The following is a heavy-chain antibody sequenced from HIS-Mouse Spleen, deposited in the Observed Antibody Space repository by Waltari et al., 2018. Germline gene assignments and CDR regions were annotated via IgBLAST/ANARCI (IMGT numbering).Heavy chain of an antibody. D-gene: IGHD6-13*01. CDR2: IYYSGTT. J-gene: IGHJ2*01. V-gene: IGHV4-39*07. CDR1: GGSISSSSYY. CDR3: AREIPYSSSWYDWYFDL. Sequence: QLQLQESGPGLVKPSETLSLTCTVSGGSISSSSYYWGWIRQPPGKGLEWIGGIYYSGTTYYNPSLKSRVTIAVDTSKNPFSLKLSSGTAADTAVYYCAREIPYSSSWYDWYFDLWGRGTLVTVSS.